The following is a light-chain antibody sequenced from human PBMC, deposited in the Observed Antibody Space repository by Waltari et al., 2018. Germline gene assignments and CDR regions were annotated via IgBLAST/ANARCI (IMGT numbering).Light chain of an antibody. CDR1: QSLLHSNGNNH. V-gene: IGKV2-28*01. CDR2: LGS. J-gene: IGKJ4*01. CDR3: QQYYSAPIT. Sequence: DIVMTQSPLSLPVTPGEPASISCRSSQSLLHSNGNNHLNWYLQKPGQSPQVLIYLGSNRASGVPDRFSGSGSGTDFTLKISRVEAEDVGVYFCQQYYSAPITFGGGTKVEIK.